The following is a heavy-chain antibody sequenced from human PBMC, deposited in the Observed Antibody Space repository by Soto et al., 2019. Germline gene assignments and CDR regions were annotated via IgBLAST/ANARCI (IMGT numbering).Heavy chain of an antibody. CDR2: IIPIFGTA. D-gene: IGHD3-10*01. Sequence: QVQLVQSGAEVKKPGSSVKVSCKASGGTFSSYAISWVRQAPEQGLEWMGGIIPIFGTANYAQKLQGRVTITADKSPSTAYMALSSLRSEDTALYYCARGQVTMVRGVITGWFDPWGQGTLVTVSS. V-gene: IGHV1-69*06. CDR1: GGTFSSYA. J-gene: IGHJ5*02. CDR3: ARGQVTMVRGVITGWFDP.